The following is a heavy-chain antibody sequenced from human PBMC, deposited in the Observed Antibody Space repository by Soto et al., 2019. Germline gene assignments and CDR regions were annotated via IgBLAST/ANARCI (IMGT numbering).Heavy chain of an antibody. D-gene: IGHD2-21*01. J-gene: IGHJ5*02. V-gene: IGHV2-5*01. CDR1: GFSLTTPGMG. CDR3: SSRLLDLVCFDP. CDR2: IYWNDNE. Sequence: QITLKESGPALVKPTQTLTLTCTFSGFSLTTPGMGVGWFRQPPGKGLEWLALIYWNDNELYSPSLRTRLTITKDTSKDEVVLTMTNMDPVDTGTYYCSSRLLDLVCFDPWGPGTVGTVSS.